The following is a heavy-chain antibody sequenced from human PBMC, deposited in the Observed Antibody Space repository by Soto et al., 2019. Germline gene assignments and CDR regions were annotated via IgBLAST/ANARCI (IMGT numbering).Heavy chain of an antibody. D-gene: IGHD6-13*01. CDR1: GGTFSSYA. Sequence: SVKVSCKASGGTFSSYAISWVRQAPGQGLEWMGGIIPIFGTANYAQKFQGRVTITADESTSTAYMELSSLRSEDTAVYYCARGRSSGDYYYYGMDVWGQGTTVTVS. J-gene: IGHJ6*02. CDR3: ARGRSSGDYYYYGMDV. V-gene: IGHV1-69*13. CDR2: IIPIFGTA.